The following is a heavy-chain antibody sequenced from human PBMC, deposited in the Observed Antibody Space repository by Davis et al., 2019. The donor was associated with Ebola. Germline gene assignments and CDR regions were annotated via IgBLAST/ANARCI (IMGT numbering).Heavy chain of an antibody. Sequence: AASVKVSCKASGYTFTSYDINWVRQATGQGLEWMGWMNPNSGNTGYAQKFQGRLTMTRNTAISTAYMELKSLRSEDTAVYYCARGRGWDTGILTWGQGTLVTVSS. D-gene: IGHD3-9*01. V-gene: IGHV1-8*01. CDR2: MNPNSGNT. CDR1: GYTFTSYD. J-gene: IGHJ5*02. CDR3: ARGRGWDTGILT.